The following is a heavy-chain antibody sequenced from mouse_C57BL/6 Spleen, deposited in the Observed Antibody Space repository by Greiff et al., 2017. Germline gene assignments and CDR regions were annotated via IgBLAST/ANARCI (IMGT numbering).Heavy chain of an antibody. CDR1: GYTFTDYY. Sequence: VQLQQSVPELVKPGASVKISCKASGYTFTDYYMNWVKQSHGKSLEWIGDINPNNGGTSYNQKFKGKATLTVDKSSSTAYMELRSLTSEDSAVYYCARVGFSAWFAYWGQGTLVTVSA. V-gene: IGHV1-26*01. CDR3: ARVGFSAWFAY. D-gene: IGHD3-1*01. J-gene: IGHJ3*01. CDR2: INPNNGGT.